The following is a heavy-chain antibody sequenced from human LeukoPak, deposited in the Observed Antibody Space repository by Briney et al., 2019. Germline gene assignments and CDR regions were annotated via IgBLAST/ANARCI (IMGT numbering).Heavy chain of an antibody. CDR1: GFTLSKYW. Sequence: GGSLRLSCTASGFTLSKYWMGWVGQAPGRGRECVANIKDDGTPRYYVESMKGRLTISKDNSKNSQYLQMNSGSDDDTAVYYCARVVDYGWFDPWGQGTLVAVSS. CDR3: ARVVDYGWFDP. J-gene: IGHJ5*02. D-gene: IGHD4/OR15-4a*01. V-gene: IGHV3-7*01. CDR2: IKDDGTPR.